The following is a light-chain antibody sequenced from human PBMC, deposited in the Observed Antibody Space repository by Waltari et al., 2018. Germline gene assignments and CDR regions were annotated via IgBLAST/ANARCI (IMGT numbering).Light chain of an antibody. J-gene: IGKJ1*01. CDR1: QSVSSN. V-gene: IGKV3-15*01. CDR2: GAS. CDR3: QQYNNWSET. Sequence: EIVMTQSPATLSVSPGERATLSCRASQSVSSNLAWYQQKPGQAPRLLIYGASTRATCIPARFSGSGSGTEFTLTISSLQSEDFAVYYCQQYNNWSETFGQGTKVEIK.